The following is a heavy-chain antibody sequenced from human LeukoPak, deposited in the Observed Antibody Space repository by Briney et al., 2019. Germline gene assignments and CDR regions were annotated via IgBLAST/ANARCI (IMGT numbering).Heavy chain of an antibody. CDR2: ITGSGGST. V-gene: IGHV3-23*01. J-gene: IGHJ4*02. D-gene: IGHD6-19*01. CDR1: GFTFSSYA. CDR3: AKMPVSYSSGWSNFDY. Sequence: PGGSLRLSCAASGFTFSSYAMSWVRQAPGKGLEWVSTITGSGGSTYYADSVKGRFTISRDNSKNTLYLQMNSLSAEDTAVYYCAKMPVSYSSGWSNFDYWGQGTLVTVSS.